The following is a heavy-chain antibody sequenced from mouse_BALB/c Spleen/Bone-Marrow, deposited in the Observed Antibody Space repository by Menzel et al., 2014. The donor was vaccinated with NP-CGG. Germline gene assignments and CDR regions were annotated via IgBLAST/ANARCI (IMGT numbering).Heavy chain of an antibody. J-gene: IGHJ3*01. CDR1: GFTFSSIG. CDR2: ISSGSSTI. Sequence: EVKLVESGGGLVQPGGSRKLSCAASGFTFSSIGMHWVRQAPEKGLEWVAYISSGSSTIYYADTVKGRFSISRDNPKNTLFLQMTRLRSEDTAMYYCARGIGYDAWFVYWGQGTLVTVSA. V-gene: IGHV5-17*02. CDR3: ARGIGYDAWFVY. D-gene: IGHD2-2*01.